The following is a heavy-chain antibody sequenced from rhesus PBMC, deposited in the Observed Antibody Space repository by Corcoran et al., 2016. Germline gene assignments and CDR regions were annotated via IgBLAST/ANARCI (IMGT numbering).Heavy chain of an antibody. CDR2: IIYSGST. V-gene: IGHV4-122*02. J-gene: IGHJ4*01. D-gene: IGHD5-30*01. CDR1: GYSISSGYY. CDR3: AKDFGYSGFSYGVY. Sequence: QVQLQESGPGLVKSSETLSLTCAVSGYSISSGYYWSWIRHPPGKGLEWIGYIIYSGSTSYNPSLKSRVTISRDTSKNQFSLKLSAVTAADTAVYYCAKDFGYSGFSYGVYWGQGVLVTVSS.